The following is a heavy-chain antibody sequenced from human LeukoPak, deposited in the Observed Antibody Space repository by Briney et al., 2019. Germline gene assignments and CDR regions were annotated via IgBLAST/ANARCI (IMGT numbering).Heavy chain of an antibody. CDR3: ARATYDSSVHFDY. V-gene: IGHV4-61*01. CDR1: GVSVSSGSY. D-gene: IGHD3-22*01. J-gene: IGHJ4*02. CDR2: IYYSGST. Sequence: AAETLSLTCTVSGVSVSSGSYWSWIRQPPGKGLEWIGYIYYSGSTNYNPSLQSRVTISVDTSKSRFSLKLSSVTAADTAVYYCARATYDSSVHFDYWGQGTLVTVSS.